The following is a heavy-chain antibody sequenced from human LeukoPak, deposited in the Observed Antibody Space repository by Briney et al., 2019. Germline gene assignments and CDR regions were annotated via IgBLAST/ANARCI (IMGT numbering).Heavy chain of an antibody. CDR3: ARDPLSALGYCGGDCYLNY. Sequence: GASVKVSCKASGYTFTSYGISWVRQAPGQGLEWMGRIIPILGIANYAQKFQGRVTITADKSTSTAYMELSSLRSEDTAVYYCARDPLSALGYCGGDCYLNYWGQGTLVTVSS. V-gene: IGHV1-69*04. J-gene: IGHJ4*02. CDR1: GYTFTSYG. CDR2: IIPILGIA. D-gene: IGHD2-21*02.